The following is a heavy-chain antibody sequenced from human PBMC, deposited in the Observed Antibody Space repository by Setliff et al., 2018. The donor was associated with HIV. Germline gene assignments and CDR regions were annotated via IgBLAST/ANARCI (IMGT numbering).Heavy chain of an antibody. J-gene: IGHJ4*02. CDR2: IYTSGNM. CDR1: GASISSYY. CDR3: ARGVPLLPPNF. V-gene: IGHV4-4*07. D-gene: IGHD2-21*02. Sequence: SETLSLTCTVSGASISSYYWNWFRQPAGKGLESLGRIYTSGNMIYNPSLKGRVTMSADTSRNQLSLKLSSVTAADTAVYYCARGVPLLPPNFWGQGTLVTVSS.